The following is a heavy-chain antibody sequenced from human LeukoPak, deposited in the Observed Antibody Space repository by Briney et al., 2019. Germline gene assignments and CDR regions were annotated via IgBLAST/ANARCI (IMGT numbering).Heavy chain of an antibody. J-gene: IGHJ4*02. CDR3: AKTGERDY. CDR2: IKEDGTQK. CDR1: GFTFNKSW. V-gene: IGHV3-7*01. D-gene: IGHD7-27*01. Sequence: GGSLRLSCAASGFTFNKSWMSWVRQAPGKGPEWVANIKEDGTQKYYVDSVRGRFTISRDNAENSLYLQMNSLRDEDTAVYYCAKTGERDYWGRGTLVTVS.